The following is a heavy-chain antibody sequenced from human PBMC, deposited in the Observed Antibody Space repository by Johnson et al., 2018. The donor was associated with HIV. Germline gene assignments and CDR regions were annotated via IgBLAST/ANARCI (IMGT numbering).Heavy chain of an antibody. D-gene: IGHD6-13*01. V-gene: IGHV3-15*01. CDR1: GFTFSNAW. Sequence: VQLVESGGGLVKPGGSLRLSCAASGFTFSNAWMSWVRQAPGKGLEWVGRIKSKTDGGTTDYAAPVKGRFTISRDDSKNTLYLQMNSLRAEDTAVYYCAKDQGSWYIHDAFDIWGQGTMVTVSS. CDR3: AKDQGSWYIHDAFDI. CDR2: IKSKTDGGTT. J-gene: IGHJ3*02.